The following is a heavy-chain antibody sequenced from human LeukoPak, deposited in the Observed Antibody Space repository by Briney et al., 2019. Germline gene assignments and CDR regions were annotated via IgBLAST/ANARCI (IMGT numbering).Heavy chain of an antibody. CDR2: IYSASTT. CDR3: ARVSYGSSSYYFDY. D-gene: IGHD6-19*01. Sequence: GGSLRLSCPASGFTVSTNHKSWVRQAPGKGLEWISVIYSASTTSYADSVKGRFTISRDNSRNTLYLQMNSLRAEDTAVYYCARVSYGSSSYYFDYWGQGTLVTVSS. J-gene: IGHJ4*02. V-gene: IGHV3-66*01. CDR1: GFTVSTNH.